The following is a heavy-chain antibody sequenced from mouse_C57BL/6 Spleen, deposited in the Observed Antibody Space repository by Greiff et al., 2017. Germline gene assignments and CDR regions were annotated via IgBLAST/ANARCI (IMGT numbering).Heavy chain of an antibody. V-gene: IGHV14-2*01. CDR3: AREPFTTVYYYAMDY. CDR1: GFNINDYY. CDR2: IDPEDGET. D-gene: IGHD1-1*01. Sequence: VQLKESGAELVKPGASVKLSCTASGFNINDYYMHWVKQRTEQGLEWIGRIDPEDGETKYAPKFQGKATITAEPSSNTACLQLSSLTSEDTAVYYCAREPFTTVYYYAMDYWGQGTSVTVSS. J-gene: IGHJ4*01.